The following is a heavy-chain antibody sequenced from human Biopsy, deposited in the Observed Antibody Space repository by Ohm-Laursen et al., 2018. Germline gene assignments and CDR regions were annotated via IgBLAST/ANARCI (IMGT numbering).Heavy chain of an antibody. Sequence: SGTLSLTCTVSGDSISSYYWSWIRQPPGKGLQWIGYVYYTGSTDYNPSIQSRVTISVDTSKNHFSLRLRSVTPADTAIYYCARDRGYYSDRTVPGYFDLWGRGTLVTVSS. CDR2: VYYTGST. CDR1: GDSISSYY. J-gene: IGHJ2*01. V-gene: IGHV4-59*01. CDR3: ARDRGYYSDRTVPGYFDL. D-gene: IGHD3-22*01.